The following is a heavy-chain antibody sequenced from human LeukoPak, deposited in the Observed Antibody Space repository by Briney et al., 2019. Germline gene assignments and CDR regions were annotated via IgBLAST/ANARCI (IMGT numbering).Heavy chain of an antibody. D-gene: IGHD6-19*01. CDR1: GFTFSSYS. J-gene: IGHJ4*02. V-gene: IGHV3-48*01. Sequence: GGSLRLSCAASGFTFSSYSMNWVRQAPGKGLEWVSYISSSSSTIYYADSVKGRFTISRDNAKNSLYLQMNSVRAEDTAVYYCARGCFCQHYIAVAGTFSRLKSRGFDCWGQGTLVTVSS. CDR3: ARGCFCQHYIAVAGTFSRLKSRGFDC. CDR2: ISSSSSTI.